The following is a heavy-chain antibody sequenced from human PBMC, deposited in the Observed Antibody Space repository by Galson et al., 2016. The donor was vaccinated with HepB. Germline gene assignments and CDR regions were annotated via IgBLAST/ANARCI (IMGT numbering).Heavy chain of an antibody. D-gene: IGHD6-25*01. Sequence: SLRLSCAASGFTFRSYWMSWVRQAPGQGLERVASINEGGSYEYYLDSVRGRFTISRDNAKNSLCLQMNSLRVDDTAVYYCARAAGRARFDPWGQGTLVTVSS. CDR1: GFTFRSYW. V-gene: IGHV3-7*03. CDR2: INEGGSYE. CDR3: ARAAGRARFDP. J-gene: IGHJ5*02.